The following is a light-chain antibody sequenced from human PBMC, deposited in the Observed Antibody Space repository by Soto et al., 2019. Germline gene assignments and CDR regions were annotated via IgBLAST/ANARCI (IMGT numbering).Light chain of an antibody. V-gene: IGKV1-17*01. CDR1: QAIRNN. Sequence: DIQMTQSPSSLSASVGDRVIITCRASQAIRNNLGWYQQKVGKAPERLIFAASTLQSVVPSRLSGSGFGTEFTLTISSLQPEDFATYYCQQYNSYSFGQGTKV. CDR3: QQYNSYS. CDR2: AAS. J-gene: IGKJ1*01.